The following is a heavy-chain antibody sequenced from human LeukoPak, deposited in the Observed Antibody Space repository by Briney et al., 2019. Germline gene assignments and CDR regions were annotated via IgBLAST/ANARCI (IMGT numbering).Heavy chain of an antibody. CDR3: ARGRLIVVVPAAPTTGYYYYMDV. CDR2: INPSGST. D-gene: IGHD2-2*01. Sequence: SETLSLTCAVYGGSFSGYYWSWIRQPPGKGLEWIGAINPSGSTNYNPSLKSRVTISVDTSKNQFSLKLSSVTAADTAVYYCARGRLIVVVPAAPTTGYYYYMDVWGKGTTVTVSS. V-gene: IGHV4-34*01. CDR1: GGSFSGYY. J-gene: IGHJ6*03.